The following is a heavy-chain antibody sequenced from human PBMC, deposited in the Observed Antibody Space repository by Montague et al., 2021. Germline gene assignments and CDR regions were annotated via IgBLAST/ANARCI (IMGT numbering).Heavy chain of an antibody. CDR3: TRPGGYCTNDTCYFWFAP. V-gene: IGHV4-39*01. CDR1: GGSISRSSYY. J-gene: IGHJ5*02. D-gene: IGHD2-8*01. Sequence: SETLSLTCTVSGGSISRSSYYWGWIRQPPGKGLEWIGSIYSSGSTYYNPSLKSRVTISADTSKNQFSLKLSSVTAADTAVYYCTRPGGYCTNDTCYFWFAPWGQGILVPVPS. CDR2: IYSSGST.